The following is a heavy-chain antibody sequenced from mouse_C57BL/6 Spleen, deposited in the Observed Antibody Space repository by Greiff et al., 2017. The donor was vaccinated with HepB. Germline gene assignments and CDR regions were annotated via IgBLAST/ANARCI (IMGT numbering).Heavy chain of an antibody. CDR1: GFTFSSYG. V-gene: IGHV5-6*01. CDR2: ISSGGSYT. Sequence: EVQLVESGGDLVKPGGSLKLSCAASGFTFSSYGMSWVRQTPDKRLEWVATISSGGSYTYYPDSVKGRFTISRDNAKNTLYLQMSSLNSEDTAMYYCARTLITTVVAHYYAMDYWGQGTSVTVSS. CDR3: ARTLITTVVAHYYAMDY. D-gene: IGHD1-1*01. J-gene: IGHJ4*01.